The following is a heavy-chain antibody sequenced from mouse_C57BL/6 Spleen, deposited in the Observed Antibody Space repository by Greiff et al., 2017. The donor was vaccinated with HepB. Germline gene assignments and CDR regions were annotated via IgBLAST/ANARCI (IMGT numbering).Heavy chain of an antibody. CDR2: INPNYGTS. D-gene: IGHD1-1*01. CDR3: ARDPVVATRYFDV. J-gene: IGHJ1*03. CDR1: GYSFTDYN. V-gene: IGHV1-39*01. Sequence: EVKLMESGPELVKPGASVKISCKASGYSFTDYNMNWVKQSNGKSLEWIGVINPNYGTSSYNQKFKGKATLTVDQYSSTAYMQLNSLSSEDSAVYYCARDPVVATRYFDVWGTGTTVTVSS.